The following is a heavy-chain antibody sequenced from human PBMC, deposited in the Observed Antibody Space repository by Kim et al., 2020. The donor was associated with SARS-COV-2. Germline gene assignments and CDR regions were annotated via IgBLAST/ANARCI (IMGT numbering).Heavy chain of an antibody. CDR1: GGSFSGYY. V-gene: IGHV4-34*01. Sequence: SETLSLTCAVYGGSFSGYYWSWIRQPPGKGLEWIGEINHSGSTNYNPSLKSRVTISVDTSKNQFSLKLSSVTAADTAVYYCARGTAAAGTATFDYWGQGTLVTVSS. CDR3: ARGTAAAGTATFDY. J-gene: IGHJ4*02. CDR2: INHSGST. D-gene: IGHD6-13*01.